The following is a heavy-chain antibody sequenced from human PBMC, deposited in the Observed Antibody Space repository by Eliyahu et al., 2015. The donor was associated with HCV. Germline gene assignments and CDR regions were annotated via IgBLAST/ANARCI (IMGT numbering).Heavy chain of an antibody. CDR2: ISSSSSYI. D-gene: IGHD7-27*01. J-gene: IGHJ4*02. Sequence: EVQLVESGGGLVKPGGSLRLSCAASGFTFSSYSMNWVRQAPGKGLEWVSSISSSSSYIYYADSVKGRFTISRDNAKNSLYLQMNSLRAEDTAVYYCARDLTGGSGFDYWGQGTLVTVSS. CDR3: ARDLTGGSGFDY. V-gene: IGHV3-21*01. CDR1: GFTFSSYS.